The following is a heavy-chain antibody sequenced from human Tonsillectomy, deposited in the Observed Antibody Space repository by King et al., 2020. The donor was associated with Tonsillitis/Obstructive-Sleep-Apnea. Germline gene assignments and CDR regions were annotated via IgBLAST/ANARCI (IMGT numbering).Heavy chain of an antibody. D-gene: IGHD5-12*01. CDR1: GGSFSGYY. J-gene: IGHJ4*02. CDR2: INHSGST. Sequence: VQLQQWGAGLLKPSETLSLTCAVYGGSFSGYYWSWIRQPPGKGLEWIGEINHSGSTNYNPSLKSRVTISVDTSKNQFSLKLSSVTAADTAVYYCARAGSLHPPDLLVATTSTDTLTFDYWGQGTLVTVSS. V-gene: IGHV4-34*01. CDR3: ARAGSLHPPDLLVATTSTDTLTFDY.